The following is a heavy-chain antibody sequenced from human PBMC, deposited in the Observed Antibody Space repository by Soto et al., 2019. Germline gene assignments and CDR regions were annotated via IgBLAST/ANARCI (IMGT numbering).Heavy chain of an antibody. D-gene: IGHD3-22*01. Sequence: QVQLQESGPGLVKPSQTLSLTCTVSGGSISSGGYYWSWIRQHPGKGLEWIGYIYYSGSTYYNPSLKSRVTISVDTPKNQFSLKLSSVTAAATAVYYCARKTRLRYDYDSSCFWWYSELWGRCTLVTVSS. V-gene: IGHV4-31*03. CDR2: IYYSGST. J-gene: IGHJ2*01. CDR1: GGSISSGGYY. CDR3: ARKTRLRYDYDSSCFWWYSEL.